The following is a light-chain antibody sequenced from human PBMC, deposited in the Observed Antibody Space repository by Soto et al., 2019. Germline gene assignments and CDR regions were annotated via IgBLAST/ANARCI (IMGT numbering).Light chain of an antibody. CDR2: DAS. CDR1: QSVSSY. Sequence: DIVLTPSPATLSLSPGERATLSCRASQSVSSYLAWYQQKPGQAPRLLIYDASSRATGIPARFSGSGSGTAFTLTISSLEPEDFAVYFCQQRSNWPVTFGQGTRVEIK. J-gene: IGKJ1*01. V-gene: IGKV3-11*01. CDR3: QQRSNWPVT.